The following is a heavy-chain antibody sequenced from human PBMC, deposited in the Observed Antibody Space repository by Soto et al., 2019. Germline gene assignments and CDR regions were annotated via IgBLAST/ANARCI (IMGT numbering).Heavy chain of an antibody. D-gene: IGHD3-22*01. CDR2: LSSDGSNK. CDR3: ARDPYSVGYSDDYDI. V-gene: IGHV3-30-3*01. CDR1: GFTFSNYA. J-gene: IGHJ3*02. Sequence: QVQLVESGGAVVQPGRSLRLSCAASGFTFSNYAMHWVRQAPGRGLKWVAVLSSDGSNKYYADSVKGRFSVSRDNSKNTLALQMKSLTTEDTAVYYCARDPYSVGYSDDYDIWGQGTLVTVSP.